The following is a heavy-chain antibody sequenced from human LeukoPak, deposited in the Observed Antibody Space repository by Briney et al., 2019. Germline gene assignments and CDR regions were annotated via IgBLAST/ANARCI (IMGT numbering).Heavy chain of an antibody. D-gene: IGHD2-8*02. Sequence: GRSLRLSCAASGFTFSSYGMHWVRQAPGKGLEWVAVISYDGSNKYYADSVEGRFTISRDNSKNTVFLQMNSLRPEDTAVYFCAKVGGVPKEEFHHFDGWGQGTVVTVSS. CDR2: ISYDGSNK. CDR1: GFTFSSYG. CDR3: AKVGGVPKEEFHHFDG. J-gene: IGHJ3*01. V-gene: IGHV3-30*18.